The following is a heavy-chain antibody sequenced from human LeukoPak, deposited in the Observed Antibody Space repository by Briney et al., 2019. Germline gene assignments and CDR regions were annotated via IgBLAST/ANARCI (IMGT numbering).Heavy chain of an antibody. CDR1: GFTFGDYA. CDR3: AKGHYSRLFYYMDA. V-gene: IGHV3-23*01. D-gene: IGHD6-13*01. J-gene: IGHJ6*03. Sequence: GGSLRLSCAASGFTFGDYAMSWVRQAPGKGLEWVSAISARGDNSSYADSVKGRFTISRDNSKNTVYLKTNSLRAEDTAVYYCAKGHYSRLFYYMDAWGKGTTVTVSS. CDR2: ISARGDNS.